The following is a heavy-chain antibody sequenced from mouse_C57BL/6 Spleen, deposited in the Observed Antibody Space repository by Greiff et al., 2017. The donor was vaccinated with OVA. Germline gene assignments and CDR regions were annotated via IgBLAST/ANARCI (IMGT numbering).Heavy chain of an antibody. D-gene: IGHD2-3*01. J-gene: IGHJ2*01. CDR1: GYTFTDYE. CDR3: TRHDGYYLYYFDY. CDR2: IDPETGGT. Sequence: QVQLQQSGAELVRPGASVTLSCKASGYTFTDYEMHWVKQTPVHGLEWIGAIDPETGGTAYNQKFKGKAILTADKSSSTAYMELRSLTSEDSAVYYCTRHDGYYLYYFDYWGKGTTLTVSS. V-gene: IGHV1-15*01.